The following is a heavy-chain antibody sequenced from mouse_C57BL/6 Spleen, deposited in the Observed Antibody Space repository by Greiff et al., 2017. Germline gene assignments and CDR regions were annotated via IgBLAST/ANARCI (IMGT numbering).Heavy chain of an antibody. CDR2: ISDGGSYT. V-gene: IGHV5-4*01. CDR3: TRVDGKGYAMDY. Sequence: EVQLMEPGGGLVKPGGSLKLSCAASGFTFSSYAMSWVRQTPEKRLEWVATISDGGSYTYYPDNVKGRFTISRDTAKNNLYLQMSHLKSEDAAVYYCTRVDGKGYAMDYWGQGTSVTVSS. J-gene: IGHJ4*01. CDR1: GFTFSSYA. D-gene: IGHD2-1*01.